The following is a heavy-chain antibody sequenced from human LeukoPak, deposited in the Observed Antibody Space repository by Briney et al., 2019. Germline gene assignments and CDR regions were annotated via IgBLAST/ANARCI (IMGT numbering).Heavy chain of an antibody. V-gene: IGHV4-39*01. Sequence: SETLSLTCTVSGGSISSDKYYWGWIRQSPGKGLEWIGSIYYSGTSYYNPSLESRVGIFVDASRDQFSLDLYSVTAADTALYYCARHVSANTGYFDYCGQGTLVTVSS. J-gene: IGHJ4*02. CDR1: GGSISSDKYY. CDR2: IYYSGTS. D-gene: IGHD2-8*01. CDR3: ARHVSANTGYFDY.